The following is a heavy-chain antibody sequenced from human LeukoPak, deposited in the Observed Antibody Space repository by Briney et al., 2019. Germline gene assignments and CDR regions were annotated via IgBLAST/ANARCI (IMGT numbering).Heavy chain of an antibody. J-gene: IGHJ4*02. CDR1: GGSIRSYY. V-gene: IGHV4-59*01. CDR2: IYYSGST. Sequence: SETLSLTCTVSGGSIRSYYWSWIRQPPGKGLEWIGYIYYSGSTNYNPSLKSRVSISVDTSKNQFSLKLSSVTAADTAVYYCARSGSTVTMLYPFDHWGQGTLVTVSS. D-gene: IGHD4-17*01. CDR3: ARSGSTVTMLYPFDH.